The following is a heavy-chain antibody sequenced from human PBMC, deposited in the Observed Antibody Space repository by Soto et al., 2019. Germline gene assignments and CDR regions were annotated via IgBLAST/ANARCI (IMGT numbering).Heavy chain of an antibody. J-gene: IGHJ1*01. CDR2: ISYDGSNK. V-gene: IGHV3-30*18. D-gene: IGHD6-13*01. Sequence: QVPLVESGGGVVQPGRSLRLSCAASGFTFSSYGMHWVRQAPGKGLEWVAVISYDGSNKYYADSVKGRFTISRDNSKTTLYLQMNSRRAEDTAVDYCAKPSKQQLGAGGFQHWGQGTLVTVSS. CDR1: GFTFSSYG. CDR3: AKPSKQQLGAGGFQH.